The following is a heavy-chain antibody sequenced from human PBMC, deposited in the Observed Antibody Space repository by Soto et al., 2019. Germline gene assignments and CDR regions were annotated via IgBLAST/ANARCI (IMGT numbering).Heavy chain of an antibody. J-gene: IGHJ4*02. D-gene: IGHD6-19*01. V-gene: IGHV3-48*01. CDR2: ISSSSTI. CDR1: GFTFSTYS. CDR3: ARERGSGWTFDY. Sequence: PGGSLRLCCAASGFTFSTYSMNWVRQAPGKGLEWVSSISSSSTIYYADSVKGRFTISRDNVQNSLYLQMHSLRAEDTAVYYCARERGSGWTFDYWGQGTLVTVSS.